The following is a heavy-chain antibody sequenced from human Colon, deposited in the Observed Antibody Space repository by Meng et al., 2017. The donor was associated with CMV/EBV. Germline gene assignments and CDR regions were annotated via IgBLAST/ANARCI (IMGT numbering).Heavy chain of an antibody. J-gene: IGHJ4*02. CDR3: AKAIDFDS. Sequence: SCAGSGFIFSNYARNWVRQAPGKGLEWVSGIRGDDGRTFYADSVKGRFTIFRDDSKKMVYLQMDSLRGEDTAVYYCAKAIDFDSWGQGTLVTVSS. CDR1: GFIFSNYA. D-gene: IGHD2/OR15-2a*01. CDR2: IRGDDGRT. V-gene: IGHV3-23*01.